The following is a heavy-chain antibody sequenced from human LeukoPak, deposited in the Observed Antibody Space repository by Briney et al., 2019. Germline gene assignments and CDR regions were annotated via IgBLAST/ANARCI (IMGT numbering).Heavy chain of an antibody. CDR2: IKQDGSEQ. D-gene: IGHD6-19*01. J-gene: IGHJ4*02. Sequence: PGGSLRLSCAASGFTFSNYWMSWVRQAPGKGLEWVAIIKQDGSEQYYVDSVKGRFTISRDNAKNSLYLQMNTLRVEDTGVYYCALLAVASDFDYWGQGALVTVSS. CDR1: GFTFSNYW. V-gene: IGHV3-7*01. CDR3: ALLAVASDFDY.